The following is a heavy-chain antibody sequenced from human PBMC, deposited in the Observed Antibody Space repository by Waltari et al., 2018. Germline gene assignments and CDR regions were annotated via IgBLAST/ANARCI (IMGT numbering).Heavy chain of an antibody. CDR2: GGST. CDR3: ARDSSPPPLTYDFWSRLSGGPSYYYYGMDV. J-gene: IGHJ6*02. Sequence: GGSTYYADSVKGRFTISRDNSKNTLYLQMNSLRAEDTAVYYCARDSSPPPLTYDFWSRLSGGPSYYYYGMDVWGQGTTVTVSS. D-gene: IGHD3-3*01. V-gene: IGHV3-53*01.